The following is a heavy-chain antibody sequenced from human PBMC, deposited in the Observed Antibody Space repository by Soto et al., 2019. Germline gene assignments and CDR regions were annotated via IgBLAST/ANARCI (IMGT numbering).Heavy chain of an antibody. Sequence: PSETLSLTCAVSGYSISSSNWWGWIRQPPGKGLEWIGYIYYSGSTYYNPSLKSRVTMSVDTSKNQFSLKLSSVTAVDTAVYYCARSSAGSGLYYFDYWGQGTLVTVSS. CDR3: ARSSAGSGLYYFDY. CDR2: IYYSGST. J-gene: IGHJ4*02. CDR1: GYSISSSNW. D-gene: IGHD6-19*01. V-gene: IGHV4-28*01.